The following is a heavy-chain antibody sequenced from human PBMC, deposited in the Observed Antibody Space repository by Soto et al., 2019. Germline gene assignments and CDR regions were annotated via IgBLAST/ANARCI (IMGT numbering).Heavy chain of an antibody. V-gene: IGHV4-34*01. CDR2: INHSGST. D-gene: IGHD3-3*01. J-gene: IGHJ3*02. CDR3: GRIGLTVEGHTSGCYI. Sequence: SETLSLTCAVYGGSFSGYYWSWIRQPPGKGLEWIGEINHSGSTNYNPSLKSRVTVSVDTSKNQFSLERSSVTAADTAVYYCGRIGLTVEGHTSGCYIWGQGTMVTVSS. CDR1: GGSFSGYY.